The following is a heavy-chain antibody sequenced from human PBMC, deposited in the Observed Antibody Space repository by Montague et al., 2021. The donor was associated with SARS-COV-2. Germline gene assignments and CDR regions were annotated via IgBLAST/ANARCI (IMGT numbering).Heavy chain of an antibody. CDR1: GASISAYY. CDR3: ARGGSGRDYFDY. V-gene: IGHV4-59*01. CDR2: IYHTGDT. D-gene: IGHD3-10*01. J-gene: IGHJ4*02. Sequence: SKTLSLTCAVSGASISAYYWSWIRQSPGKGLEWIGYIYHTGDTDYNPSLKSRLTMSADTSKNQFSLRLNYVTPADTAIYYCARGGSGRDYFDYWGQGTLVTVSS.